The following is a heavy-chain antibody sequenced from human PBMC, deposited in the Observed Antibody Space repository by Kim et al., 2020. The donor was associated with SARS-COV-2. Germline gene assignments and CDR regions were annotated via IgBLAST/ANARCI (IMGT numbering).Heavy chain of an antibody. J-gene: IGHJ6*02. V-gene: IGHV3-33*05. CDR3: TRERFPKLGMDV. Sequence: FTFRSDGFHWVRQAPGKGLEWVAVVSYDGSVKNYADSVKGRLAISRDNSKNTVYLQVTSLRSDDTGVYYCTRERFPKLGMDVWGQGTTVTVSS. CDR1: FTFRSDG. D-gene: IGHD3-16*01. CDR2: VSYDGSVK.